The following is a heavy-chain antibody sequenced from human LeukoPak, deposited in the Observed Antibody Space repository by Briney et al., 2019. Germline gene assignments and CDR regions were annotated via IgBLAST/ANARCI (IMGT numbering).Heavy chain of an antibody. CDR2: MNPNSGNT. CDR1: GYTFTSYD. Sequence: ASVEVSCKASGYTFTSYDINWVRQATGQGLEWMGWMNPNSGNTGYAQKFQGRVTMTRNTSISTAYMELSSLRSEDTAVYYCARGHKAARPRVPDYWGQGTLVTVSS. J-gene: IGHJ4*02. CDR3: ARGHKAARPRVPDY. D-gene: IGHD6-6*01. V-gene: IGHV1-8*01.